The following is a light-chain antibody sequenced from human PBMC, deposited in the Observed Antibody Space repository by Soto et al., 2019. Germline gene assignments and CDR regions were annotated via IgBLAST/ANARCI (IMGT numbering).Light chain of an antibody. CDR1: QSVSSSY. J-gene: IGKJ2*01. Sequence: EIVVTQSPGTLSLSPGERATLSCRASQSVSSSYLAWYQQKPGQAPRLLIYGESSRATGIPDRFSGSGSGTDFTLTISRLEPEDFAEYYCQQYGSSPMYTFGQGTKLEIK. CDR3: QQYGSSPMYT. CDR2: GES. V-gene: IGKV3-20*01.